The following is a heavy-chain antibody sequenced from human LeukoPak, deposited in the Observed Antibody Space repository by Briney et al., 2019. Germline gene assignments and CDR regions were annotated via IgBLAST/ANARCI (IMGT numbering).Heavy chain of an antibody. J-gene: IGHJ4*02. D-gene: IGHD3-10*01. CDR1: GGTISSGSYY. CDR2: IYTSGST. CDR3: ARGSGPPGDY. Sequence: SQTLSLTCTVSGGTISSGSYYWSWIRQPAGKGLEWIGRIYTSGSTDYNPSLKSRVTISVDKSKNQFSLKLSSVTAADTAVYYCARGSGPPGDYWGQGTLVTVSS. V-gene: IGHV4-61*02.